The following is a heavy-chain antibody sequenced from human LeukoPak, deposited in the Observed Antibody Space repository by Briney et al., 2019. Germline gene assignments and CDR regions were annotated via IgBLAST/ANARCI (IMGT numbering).Heavy chain of an antibody. V-gene: IGHV3-21*01. CDR1: GFIFINYN. J-gene: IGHJ4*02. CDR3: ARDEDGDYTPDY. Sequence: GGSLRLSCAASGFIFINYNMNWVRQAPEKGLEWVSSISSSSRYIYNADSVKGRFTISRDNARNSLYLQMNSLRADDTAVYYCARDEDGDYTPDYWGQGTLVTVSS. D-gene: IGHD4-17*01. CDR2: ISSSSRYI.